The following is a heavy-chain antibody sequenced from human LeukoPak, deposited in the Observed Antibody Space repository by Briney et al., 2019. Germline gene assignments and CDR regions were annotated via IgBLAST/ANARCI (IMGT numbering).Heavy chain of an antibody. J-gene: IGHJ2*01. V-gene: IGHV3-23*01. D-gene: IGHD3-10*01. Sequence: PGGSLRLSCAASGFTFSSYAMSWVRQAPGKGLEWVSAISGSGGSAYYADSVKGRFTISRDNAKNSLYLQMNSLRAEDTAVYYCARTYASGSRRYWYFDLWGCGTLVTV. CDR1: GFTFSSYA. CDR2: ISGSGGSA. CDR3: ARTYASGSRRYWYFDL.